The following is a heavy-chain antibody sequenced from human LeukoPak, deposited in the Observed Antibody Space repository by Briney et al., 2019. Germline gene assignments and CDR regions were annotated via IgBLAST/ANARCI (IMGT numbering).Heavy chain of an antibody. V-gene: IGHV3-21*01. Sequence: GGSLRLSCAASGFSFSSYSMNWVRQAPGKGLEWVSSISISTSSIYYADSVKGRFTISRDNAKNSLSLQMNSLRAEDTAVYFCVRSYGGNSYYFDYWGQGTLVTVSS. CDR2: ISISTSSI. CDR3: VRSYGGNSYYFDY. CDR1: GFSFSSYS. J-gene: IGHJ4*02. D-gene: IGHD4-23*01.